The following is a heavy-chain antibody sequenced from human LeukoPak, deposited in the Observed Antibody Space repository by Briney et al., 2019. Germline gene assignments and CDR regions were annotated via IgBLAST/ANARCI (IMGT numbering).Heavy chain of an antibody. CDR2: IYYSGST. J-gene: IGHJ4*02. D-gene: IGHD6-19*01. CDR3: ASQGSDSGWFYF. V-gene: IGHV4-30-4*08. Sequence: SETLSLTCTVSGGSISSGDYYWSWIRQPPGKGLEWIGYIYYSGSTYYNPSLKSRVTISVDTSKNQFSLKLSSVTAADTAIYYCASQGSDSGWFYFWGQGTLVTVSS. CDR1: GGSISSGDYY.